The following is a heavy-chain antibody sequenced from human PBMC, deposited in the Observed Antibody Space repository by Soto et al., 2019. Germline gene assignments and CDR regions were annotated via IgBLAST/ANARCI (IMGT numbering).Heavy chain of an antibody. Sequence: TGSGGANSSGGYDGSWIRQHPGKGLKWIGYIYYSGTTYYNPSLKSRVTISVDTSKNQFSLKLSSVSAADTALYYCARCSLVVVPAPGFDPWGRGPLFTVSS. CDR2: IYYSGTT. D-gene: IGHD2-2*01. V-gene: IGHV4-31*02. CDR3: ARCSLVVVPAPGFDP. CDR1: GGANSSGGYD. J-gene: IGHJ5*02.